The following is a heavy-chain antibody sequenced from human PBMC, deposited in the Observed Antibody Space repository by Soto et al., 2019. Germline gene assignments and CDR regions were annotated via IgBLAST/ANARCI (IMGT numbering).Heavy chain of an antibody. Sequence: SVKVSCKASGGTFSSYAISWVRQAPGQGLEWMGGIIPIFGTANYAQKFQDRVTITADESTSTAYMELSSLRSEDTAVYYCARKRVGYCSSTSCYYYYGMDVWGQGTTVTV. CDR1: GGTFSSYA. J-gene: IGHJ6*02. CDR3: ARKRVGYCSSTSCYYYYGMDV. CDR2: IIPIFGTA. D-gene: IGHD2-2*01. V-gene: IGHV1-69*13.